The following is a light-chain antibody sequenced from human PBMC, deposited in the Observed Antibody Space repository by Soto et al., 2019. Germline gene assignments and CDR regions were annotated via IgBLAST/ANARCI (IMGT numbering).Light chain of an antibody. CDR2: DAS. CDR3: QQSFDFPWT. V-gene: IGKV3-11*01. CDR1: QSVSTY. J-gene: IGKJ1*01. Sequence: EIVLTQSPATLSLSPGERATLSCRASQSVSTYLAWYQQRPGQPPRLLIYDASSRATGIPARFSGSGSGTDFTLTISSLQPEDFATYFCQQSFDFPWTFGQGTKVEIK.